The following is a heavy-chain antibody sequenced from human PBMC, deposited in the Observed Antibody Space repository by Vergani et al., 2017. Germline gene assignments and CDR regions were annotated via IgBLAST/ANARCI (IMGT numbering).Heavy chain of an antibody. D-gene: IGHD2/OR15-2a*01. CDR2: INPNSGGT. Sequence: QVQLVQSGAEVKKPGASVKVSCKASGYTFTGYYMHWVRQAPGQGLEWMGWINPNSGGTNYAQKLQGRVTMTTDTSTSTAYMELRSLRSEDTAVYYCAREIVSEDHYYYYGMDVWGQGTTVTVSS. V-gene: IGHV1-2*02. CDR1: GYTFTGYY. CDR3: AREIVSEDHYYYYGMDV. J-gene: IGHJ6*02.